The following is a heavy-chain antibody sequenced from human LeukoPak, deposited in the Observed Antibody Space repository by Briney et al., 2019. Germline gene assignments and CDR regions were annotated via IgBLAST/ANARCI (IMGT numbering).Heavy chain of an antibody. Sequence: GGSLRLSCAASGFTFSSYGMHWVRQAPGKGLEWVAVIWYDGSNKYYADSVKGRFTISRDNSKNTLYLQMNSLRAEDTAVYYCARVPAAGTNCYYYGLDVWGQGTTVTVSS. D-gene: IGHD6-13*01. CDR1: GFTFSSYG. CDR2: IWYDGSNK. V-gene: IGHV3-33*01. J-gene: IGHJ6*02. CDR3: ARVPAAGTNCYYYGLDV.